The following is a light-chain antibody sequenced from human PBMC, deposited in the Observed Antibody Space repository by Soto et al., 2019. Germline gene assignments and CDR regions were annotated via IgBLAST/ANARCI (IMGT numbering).Light chain of an antibody. J-gene: IGKJ1*01. Sequence: ESVLTQSPGTLSLSPGERATLSCRASQNVDSNYLAWYQQKPGQAPRIIIFGASGRATGNPDRFSGSGSGTDFTLTISRLEPEDFAVYYCQQYGSLSWTFGQGTKVDIK. CDR2: GAS. CDR3: QQYGSLSWT. CDR1: QNVDSNY. V-gene: IGKV3-20*01.